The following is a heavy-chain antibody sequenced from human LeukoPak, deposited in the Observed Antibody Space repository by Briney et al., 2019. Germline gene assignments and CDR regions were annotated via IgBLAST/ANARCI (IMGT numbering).Heavy chain of an antibody. CDR1: VGSISSGNYY. D-gene: IGHD3-3*01. Sequence: PSQTLSLTCIVSVGSISSGNYYWSWIRQPAGKGLEWIGRIYTSGSTNYNPSLKSRLTISLDTSKNQFSLKLSSVTAADTAVYYCARDHRESFYDFWSAFDPCGQGTLVTVSS. CDR3: ARDHRESFYDFWSAFDP. CDR2: IYTSGST. V-gene: IGHV4-61*02. J-gene: IGHJ5*02.